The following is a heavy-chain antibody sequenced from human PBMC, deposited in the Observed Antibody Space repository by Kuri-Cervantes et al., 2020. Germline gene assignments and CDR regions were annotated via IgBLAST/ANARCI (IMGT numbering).Heavy chain of an antibody. D-gene: IGHD3-22*01. V-gene: IGHV3-7*04. CDR3: ARPRWDIDRSDYWGHYYFDS. CDR1: GFTFSSYW. Sequence: GEPLKISCAASGFTFSSYWMSWVRQAPGKGLQWVANIRPDGTNKYYVDSVEGRFTISRDNAKNSLYLQMNSLRADDTAVYYCARPRWDIDRSDYWGHYYFDSWGQGALVTVSS. CDR2: IRPDGTNK. J-gene: IGHJ4*02.